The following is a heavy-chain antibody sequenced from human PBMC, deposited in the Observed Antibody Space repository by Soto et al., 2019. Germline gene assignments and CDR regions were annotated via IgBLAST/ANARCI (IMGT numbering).Heavy chain of an antibody. J-gene: IGHJ3*02. Sequence: GGSLRLSCAASGFTFSSYGMHWVRQAPGKGLEWVAVIWYDGSNKYYADSVKGRFTISRDNSKNTLYLQMNSLRAEDTAVYYCARDFDYGDYVDAFDIWGQGTMVTVSS. V-gene: IGHV3-33*01. CDR3: ARDFDYGDYVDAFDI. CDR1: GFTFSSYG. D-gene: IGHD4-17*01. CDR2: IWYDGSNK.